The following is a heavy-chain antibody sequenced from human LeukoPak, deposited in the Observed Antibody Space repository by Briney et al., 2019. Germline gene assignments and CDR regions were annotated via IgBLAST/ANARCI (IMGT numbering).Heavy chain of an antibody. CDR3: ARAEKAVTGTLDS. CDR1: GDSISNYY. J-gene: IGHJ4*02. CDR2: MYNRGST. V-gene: IGHV4-59*01. D-gene: IGHD6-19*01. Sequence: SETLSLTCTVSGDSISNYYWSWIRQSPGKELEWIGYMYNRGSTIYNPSLKSRVTISTDTSKNQLSLRLTSVTAADTAVYYCARAEKAVTGTLDSWGQGTLITVSS.